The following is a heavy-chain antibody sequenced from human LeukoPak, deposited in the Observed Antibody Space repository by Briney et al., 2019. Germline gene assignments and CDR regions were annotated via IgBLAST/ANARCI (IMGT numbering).Heavy chain of an antibody. J-gene: IGHJ4*02. Sequence: GGSLRLSCAASGFLFGSHAMNWVRQAPGKGLEWVSGISGSGESTYYADSVKGRFTISRGNSKNTLFLQMNSLRPEDTAVYFCARDPGGYFDYWGQGTLVTVSS. D-gene: IGHD3-10*01. CDR1: GFLFGSHA. CDR3: ARDPGGYFDY. CDR2: ISGSGEST. V-gene: IGHV3-23*01.